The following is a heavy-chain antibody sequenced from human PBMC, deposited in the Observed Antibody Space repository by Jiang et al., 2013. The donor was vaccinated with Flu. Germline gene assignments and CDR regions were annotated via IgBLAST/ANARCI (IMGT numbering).Heavy chain of an antibody. J-gene: IGHJ3*02. D-gene: IGHD4/OR15-4a*01. CDR3: ARRRRHCDTNRCYDSGFDI. CDR1: GYDFRIHW. V-gene: IGHV5-51*01. CDR2: IYPGDSET. Sequence: EVQLVQSGAEVKEPGESLRLSCKGSGYDFRIHWIGWVRQMSGKGLEWMGTIYPGDSETKYSPSFQGHVTLSVDMSVTTAYLQWASLKASDSATYYCARRRRHCDTNRCYDSGFDIWGQGTPVTVSS.